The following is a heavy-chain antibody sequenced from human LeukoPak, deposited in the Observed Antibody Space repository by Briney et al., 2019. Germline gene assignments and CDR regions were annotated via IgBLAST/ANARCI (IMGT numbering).Heavy chain of an antibody. CDR3: ARGNSGYSSLYYFDY. V-gene: IGHV4-59*01. CDR2: IYYSGST. D-gene: IGHD5-18*01. J-gene: IGHJ4*02. CDR1: GGSISSYY. Sequence: PSETLSLTCTVSGGSISSYYWSWIRQPPGKGLEWIGYIYYSGSTNSNPSLKSRVTISVYTSKNQFSLKLSSVTAADTAVYYCARGNSGYSSLYYFDYWGQGTLVTVSS.